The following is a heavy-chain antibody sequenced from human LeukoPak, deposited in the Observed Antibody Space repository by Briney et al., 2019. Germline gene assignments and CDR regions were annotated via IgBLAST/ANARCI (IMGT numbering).Heavy chain of an antibody. CDR2: FDPEDGEI. Sequence: ASVKVTCKVSGYTLTELSMHWVRQAPGKGLEWMGGFDPEDGEIIYPQKFQVRVTMTEDIFTDTAYMELSSLRSEDTAVYYCATDHPMYGSGIRYWGQGTLVTVSS. J-gene: IGHJ4*02. D-gene: IGHD3-10*01. CDR1: GYTLTELS. V-gene: IGHV1-24*01. CDR3: ATDHPMYGSGIRY.